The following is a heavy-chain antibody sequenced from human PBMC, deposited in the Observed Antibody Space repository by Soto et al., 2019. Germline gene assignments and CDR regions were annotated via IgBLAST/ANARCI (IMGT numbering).Heavy chain of an antibody. CDR2: ISSSSRYI. J-gene: IGHJ4*02. CDR1: GFTFSSYS. V-gene: IGHV3-21*01. D-gene: IGHD6-6*01. CDR3: ARDPAPSDRSIAARISAGFDY. Sequence: EVQLVESGGGLVKPGGSLRLSCAASGFTFSSYSMNWVRQAPGKGLEWVSSISSSSRYIYYADSVKGRFTISRDNAKNSLYLQMNSLRAEDTAVYYCARDPAPSDRSIAARISAGFDYWGQGTLVTVSS.